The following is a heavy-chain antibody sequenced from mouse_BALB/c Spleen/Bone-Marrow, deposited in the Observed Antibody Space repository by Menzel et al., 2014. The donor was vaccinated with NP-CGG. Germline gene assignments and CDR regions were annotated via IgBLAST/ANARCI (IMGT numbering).Heavy chain of an antibody. Sequence: VKLMESGGGLVQPGGSLRLSCATSGFTFTDYYMSWVRQPPGKALEWLGFIRNKANGYTTEYSASVKGRFTISRDNSQSILYLQMNTLRAEDSATYYCARDRGLTYFDYWGQGTTLTVSS. CDR2: IRNKANGYTT. CDR3: ARDRGLTYFDY. J-gene: IGHJ2*01. CDR1: GFTFTDYY. D-gene: IGHD2-4*01. V-gene: IGHV7-3*02.